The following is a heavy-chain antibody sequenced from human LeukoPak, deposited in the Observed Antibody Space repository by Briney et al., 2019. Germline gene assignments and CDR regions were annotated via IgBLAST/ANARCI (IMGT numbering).Heavy chain of an antibody. CDR2: IVPILGIA. Sequence: SVKVSCKASGGTFSSYAISWVRQAPGQGLEWMGRIVPILGIANYAQKFQGRVTITADKSTSTAYMELSSLRSEDTAVYYCASWSGDNWNYADYWGQGTLVTVSS. CDR1: GGTFSSYA. CDR3: ASWSGDNWNYADY. D-gene: IGHD1-20*01. J-gene: IGHJ4*02. V-gene: IGHV1-69*04.